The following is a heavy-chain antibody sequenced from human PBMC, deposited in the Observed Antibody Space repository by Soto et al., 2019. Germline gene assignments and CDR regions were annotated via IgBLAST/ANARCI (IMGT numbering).Heavy chain of an antibody. CDR2: ISSSSSYI. J-gene: IGHJ4*02. Sequence: GGSLRLSCAASGFTFSSYSMNWVRQAPGKGLEWVSSISSSSSYIYYADSVKGRFTISRDNAKNSLYLQMNSLRAEDTAVYYCARIRDTAMVTGIIDYWGQGTLVTVSS. V-gene: IGHV3-21*01. CDR3: ARIRDTAMVTGIIDY. D-gene: IGHD5-18*01. CDR1: GFTFSSYS.